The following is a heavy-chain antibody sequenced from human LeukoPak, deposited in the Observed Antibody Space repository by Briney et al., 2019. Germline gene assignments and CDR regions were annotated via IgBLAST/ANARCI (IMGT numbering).Heavy chain of an antibody. CDR2: INPNSGGT. CDR3: ARFLWRAGGFDY. D-gene: IGHD1-26*01. V-gene: IGHV1-2*02. CDR1: GYTFTGYY. Sequence: GSSVKVSCKPPGYTFTGYYMHWVRQAPRQGLEWMGWINPNSGGTNYAQKFQGRLTMTRATSISTAYMELSRRRPGDTAVYYCARFLWRAGGFDYWGQGTLVTVPS. J-gene: IGHJ4*02.